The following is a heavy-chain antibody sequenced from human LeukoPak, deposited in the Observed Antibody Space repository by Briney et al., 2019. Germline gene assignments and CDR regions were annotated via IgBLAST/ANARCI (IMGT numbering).Heavy chain of an antibody. Sequence: GGSLRLSCEASGLTFNTCAMSWVRQAPGKGLERVSAISESGSGTYYADSVKGRFTISRDNSKDTLYLQMNSLRVDDTALYYCAKGVFGVNRAFDYWGQGTLVTVSS. CDR2: ISESGSGT. CDR1: GLTFNTCA. CDR3: AKGVFGVNRAFDY. D-gene: IGHD3-3*01. J-gene: IGHJ4*02. V-gene: IGHV3-23*01.